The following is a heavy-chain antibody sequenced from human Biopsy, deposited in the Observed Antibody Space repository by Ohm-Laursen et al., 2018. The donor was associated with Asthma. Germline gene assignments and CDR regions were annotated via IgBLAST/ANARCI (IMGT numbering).Heavy chain of an antibody. Sequence: SLRLSCAASGFAVSRDHMFWVRQAPGKGLEWVSVISWNSEHIAYADSVKGRFTISRDTAKNSLYLQMNNLRVEDTAFYYCARDFGAGDSDGDDLTLTHYYGMDVWGQGTTVTVSS. CDR1: GFAVSRDH. CDR2: ISWNSEHI. CDR3: ARDFGAGDSDGDDLTLTHYYGMDV. J-gene: IGHJ6*02. D-gene: IGHD4-17*01. V-gene: IGHV3-9*01.